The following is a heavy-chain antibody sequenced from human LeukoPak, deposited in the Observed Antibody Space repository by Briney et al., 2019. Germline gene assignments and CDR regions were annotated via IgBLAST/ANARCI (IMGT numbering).Heavy chain of an antibody. J-gene: IGHJ3*02. CDR3: ARERGLGDVFDI. D-gene: IGHD3-10*01. CDR2: IDRDDDK. V-gene: IGHV2-70*11. Sequence: WVRQAPGKGLEWLASIDRDDDKYYSTSLKTRLTISKNTSKNQVVFPMTNVHPGDTGTYYCARERGLGDVFDIWRQGRMVTVSS.